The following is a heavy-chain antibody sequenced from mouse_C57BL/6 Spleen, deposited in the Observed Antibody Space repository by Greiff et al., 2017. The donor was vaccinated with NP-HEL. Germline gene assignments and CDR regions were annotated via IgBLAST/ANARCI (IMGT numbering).Heavy chain of an antibody. V-gene: IGHV5-16*01. Sequence: EVMLVESEGGLVQPGSSMKLSCTASGFTFSDYYMAWVRQVPEKGLEWVANINYDGSSTYYLDSLKSRFIISRDNAKNILYLQMSSLKSEDTATYYCARDSNPYYYAMDYWGQGTSVTVSS. CDR2: INYDGSST. CDR3: ARDSNPYYYAMDY. D-gene: IGHD2-5*01. CDR1: GFTFSDYY. J-gene: IGHJ4*01.